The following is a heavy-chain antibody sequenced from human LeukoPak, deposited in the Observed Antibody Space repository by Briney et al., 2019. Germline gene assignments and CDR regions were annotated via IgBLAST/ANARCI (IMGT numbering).Heavy chain of an antibody. CDR3: ASGGSYNAFDI. V-gene: IGHV4-34*01. CDR2: INHSGST. Sequence: SSETLSLTCAVYGGSFSGYYWSWIRQPPGKGLEWIGEINHSGSTNYNPSLKSRVTISVDTSKNQFSLKLSSGTAADTAVYYCASGGSYNAFDIWGQGTMVTVSS. CDR1: GGSFSGYY. J-gene: IGHJ3*02. D-gene: IGHD1-26*01.